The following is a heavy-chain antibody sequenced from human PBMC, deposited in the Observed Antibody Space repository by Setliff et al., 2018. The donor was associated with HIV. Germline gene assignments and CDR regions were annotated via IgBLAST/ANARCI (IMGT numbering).Heavy chain of an antibody. V-gene: IGHV3-74*01. J-gene: IGHJ4*01. Sequence: GGSLRLSCAVSGFTLTSSWIHWVRQAPGKGLVWVSRFRGDDRTTNYADSVKGRFTFSSDNAKNTVYLQMDALRAEDTAVYYCATGPYNGYSDWGHGTAVTVSS. CDR3: ATGPYNGYSD. CDR1: GFTLTSSW. CDR2: FRGDDRTT. D-gene: IGHD5-12*01.